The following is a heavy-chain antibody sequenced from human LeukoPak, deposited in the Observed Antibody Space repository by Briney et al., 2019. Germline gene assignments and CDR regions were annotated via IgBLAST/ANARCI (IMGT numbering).Heavy chain of an antibody. V-gene: IGHV3-33*01. CDR2: IWYDGSNK. CDR3: ARDREGYYDSSGYYVPGYFDY. D-gene: IGHD3-22*01. J-gene: IGHJ4*02. CDR1: GFTFSRYG. Sequence: HSGGSLRLSCAASGFTFSRYGMHWVRQAPGKGLEWVAVIWYDGSNKYYADSVKGRFTISRDNSKNTLYLQMNSLRAEDTAVYYCARDREGYYDSSGYYVPGYFDYWGQGTLVTVSS.